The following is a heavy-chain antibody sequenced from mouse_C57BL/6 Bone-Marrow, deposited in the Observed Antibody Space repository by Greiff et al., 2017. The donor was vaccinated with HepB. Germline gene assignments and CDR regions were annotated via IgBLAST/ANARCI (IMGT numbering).Heavy chain of an antibody. J-gene: IGHJ3*01. CDR1: GYSITSGYY. V-gene: IGHV3-6*01. CDR2: ISYDGSN. Sequence: EVQLQESGPGLVKPSQSLSLTCSVTGYSITSGYYWNWIRQFPGNKLEWMGYISYDGSNNYNPSLKNRISITRDTSKNQFFLKLNSVTTEDTATYYCADVAPWFAYWGQGTLVTVSA. D-gene: IGHD1-1*01. CDR3: ADVAPWFAY.